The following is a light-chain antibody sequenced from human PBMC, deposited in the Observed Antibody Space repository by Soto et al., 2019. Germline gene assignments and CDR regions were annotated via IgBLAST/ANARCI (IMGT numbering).Light chain of an antibody. J-gene: IGLJ1*01. CDR2: EVS. CDR3: ISYTHGGTYV. Sequence: QSALTQPASVSGSPGQSITISCTGTRSDIGGYNYVAWYQQHPGKAPKIMIYEVSNRPSGVSIRFSGSKSANTASLTISGLQAEDEADYYCISYTHGGTYVFGTGTKLTVL. V-gene: IGLV2-14*03. CDR1: RSDIGGYNY.